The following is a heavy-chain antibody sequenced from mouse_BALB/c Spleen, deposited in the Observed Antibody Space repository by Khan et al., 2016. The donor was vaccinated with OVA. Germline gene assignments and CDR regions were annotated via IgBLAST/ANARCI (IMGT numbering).Heavy chain of an antibody. V-gene: IGHV1S81*02. J-gene: IGHJ3*01. D-gene: IGHD2-1*01. Sequence: QVQLQQPGAELVKPGASVKISCKASGYTFTSYYIYWVKQRPGQGLEWIGGINPSNGGSHFNEKFKNKATLTVDKSSSTAYMQLSSLTSEDSAVYYCASSGYGNPFAYWGQGTLVTVSA. CDR2: INPSNGGS. CDR3: ASSGYGNPFAY. CDR1: GYTFTSYY.